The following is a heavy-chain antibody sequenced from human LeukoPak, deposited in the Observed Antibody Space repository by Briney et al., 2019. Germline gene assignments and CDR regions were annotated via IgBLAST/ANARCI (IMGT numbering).Heavy chain of an antibody. CDR1: GGTFSSYA. CDR2: IIPILGIA. CDR3: ARGDYGDSADY. J-gene: IGHJ4*02. D-gene: IGHD4-17*01. V-gene: IGHV1-69*04. Sequence: SVKVSCKASGGTFSSYAISWVRQAPGQGLEWMGRIIPILGIANYAQKFQGRVTITADKSTSTAYMELSSLRSEDTAVYYCARGDYGDSADYWGQGTLVTVSS.